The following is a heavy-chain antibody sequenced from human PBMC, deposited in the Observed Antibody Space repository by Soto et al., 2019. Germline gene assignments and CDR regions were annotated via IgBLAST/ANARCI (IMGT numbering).Heavy chain of an antibody. CDR1: GFTFDDYA. V-gene: IGHV3-9*01. CDR2: ISWNSGSI. Sequence: EVQLVESGGGVVQPGRSLRLSCAASGFTFDDYAMHWVRQAPGKGREWGSGISWNSGSIGYADSVKGRFTISRDNAKNSLYLQMNSLGAEDTALYYCAKDQELYSSGWSPPYFDYWGQGTLVTVSS. J-gene: IGHJ4*02. D-gene: IGHD6-19*01. CDR3: AKDQELYSSGWSPPYFDY.